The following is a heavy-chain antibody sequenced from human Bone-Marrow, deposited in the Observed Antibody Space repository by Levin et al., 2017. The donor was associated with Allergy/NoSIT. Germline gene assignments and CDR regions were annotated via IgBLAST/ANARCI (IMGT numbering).Heavy chain of an antibody. CDR3: ALKLVTSYFDY. CDR1: GYTFNNHY. CDR2: INPEGGTT. V-gene: IGHV1-46*02. J-gene: IGHJ4*02. Sequence: ASVKVSCKASGYTFNNHYIHWVRQAPGLGLEWMGIINPEGGTTAYAQKFQGRVTMTRDTSTSTVYMEMSNLRSEDTAIYYCALKLVTSYFDYWGQGTLVAVSS. D-gene: IGHD2-21*01.